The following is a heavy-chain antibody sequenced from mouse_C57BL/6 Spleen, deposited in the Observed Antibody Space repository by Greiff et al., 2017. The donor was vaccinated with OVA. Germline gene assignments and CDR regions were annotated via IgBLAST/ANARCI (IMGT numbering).Heavy chain of an antibody. CDR3: ARSGSSRTWFAY. D-gene: IGHD1-1*01. CDR2: IYPGDGDT. V-gene: IGHV1-82*01. Sequence: QVQLQQSGPELVKPGASVKISCKASGYAFSSSWMNWVKQRPGKGLEWIGRIYPGDGDTNYNGKFKGKATLTADRSSSTAYMQLSSLTSEDSAVDFCARSGSSRTWFAYWGQGTLVTVSA. CDR1: GYAFSSSW. J-gene: IGHJ3*01.